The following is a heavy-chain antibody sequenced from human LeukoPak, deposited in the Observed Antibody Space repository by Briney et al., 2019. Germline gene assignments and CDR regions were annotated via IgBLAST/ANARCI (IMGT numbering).Heavy chain of an antibody. V-gene: IGHV3-7*01. CDR1: GFTFSSYW. CDR2: IKQDGSEK. Sequence: PGGSLRLSCAASGFTFSSYWMSWVRQAPGKGLEWVANIKQDGSEKYYVDSVKGRFTISRDNAKNSLYLQMNSLRAEDTAVYYCARAGSGGSGSYYFDYWGQGTLVTVSS. D-gene: IGHD3-10*01. J-gene: IGHJ4*02. CDR3: ARAGSGGSGSYYFDY.